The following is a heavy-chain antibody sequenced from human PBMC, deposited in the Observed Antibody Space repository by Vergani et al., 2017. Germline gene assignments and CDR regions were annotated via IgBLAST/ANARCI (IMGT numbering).Heavy chain of an antibody. CDR3: TTDPRYCGDGSCYWLRDHHYYGMDV. D-gene: IGHD3-10*01. Sequence: EVQLVESGGGIVKPGGSLRLSCVASGFSFWNAWMNWVRRTPGKGLEWVGRIKSTFDRGTTDYAAAVKGRFTISRDDSKTTLFLQMNCLKTEDIGVYYCTTDPRYCGDGSCYWLRDHHYYGMDVWGQGTTVTVSS. J-gene: IGHJ6*02. CDR1: GFSFWNAW. V-gene: IGHV3-15*07. CDR2: IKSTFDRGTT.